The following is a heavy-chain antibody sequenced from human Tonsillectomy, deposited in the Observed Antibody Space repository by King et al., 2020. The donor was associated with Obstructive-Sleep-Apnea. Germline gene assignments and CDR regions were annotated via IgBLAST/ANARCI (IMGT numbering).Heavy chain of an antibody. CDR1: GYSISSGYY. D-gene: IGHD3-22*01. J-gene: IGHJ4*02. Sequence: VQLQESGPGLVKPSETLSLTCTVSGYSISSGYYWGWIRQPPGKGLEWIGSIYHSGRTYYNPSLKSRVTISVDTSKNQFSLKLSSVTAADTAVYYCARRTYYYDSSGYSECSPLDYWGQGTLVTVSS. V-gene: IGHV4-38-2*02. CDR3: ARRTYYYDSSGYSECSPLDY. CDR2: IYHSGRT.